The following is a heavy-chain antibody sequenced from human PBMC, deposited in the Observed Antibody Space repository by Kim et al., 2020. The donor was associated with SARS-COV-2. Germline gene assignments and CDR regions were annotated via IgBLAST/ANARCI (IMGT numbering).Heavy chain of an antibody. CDR2: INHSGST. CDR1: GGSFSGYY. V-gene: IGHV4-34*01. CDR3: ARGWGAIAAAGYYYYGMDV. D-gene: IGHD6-13*01. Sequence: SETLSLTCAVYGGSFSGYYWSWIRQPPGKGLEWIGEINHSGSTNYNPSLKSRVTISVDTSKNQFSLKLSSVTAADTAVYYCARGWGAIAAAGYYYYGMDVWGQGTTVTVSS. J-gene: IGHJ6*02.